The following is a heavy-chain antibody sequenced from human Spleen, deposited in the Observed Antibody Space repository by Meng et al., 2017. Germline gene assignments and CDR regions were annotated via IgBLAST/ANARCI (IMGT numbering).Heavy chain of an antibody. Sequence: VLVQLVGADLLTPSAPFFLPSAVDGGAFIDHYWTWIRQSPGKGLEWIGEIEYSGSTNYNPSLESRATISVDTSQTNLSLKLSSVTAADSAVYYCARGPTTMAHDFDYWGQGTLVTVSS. CDR2: IEYSGST. V-gene: IGHV4-34*01. D-gene: IGHD4-11*01. J-gene: IGHJ4*02. CDR3: ARGPTTMAHDFDY. CDR1: GGAFIDHY.